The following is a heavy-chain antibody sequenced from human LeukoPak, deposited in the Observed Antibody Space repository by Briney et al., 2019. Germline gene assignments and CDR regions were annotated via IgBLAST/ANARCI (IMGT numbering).Heavy chain of an antibody. Sequence: SVKVSCKASGGTFSSYAISWVRQAPGQGLEWMGRIIPILGIANYAQKFQGRVTITADKSTSTAYMELSSLRSEDTAVYYCARDIVLMVYAIQDYYYGMDVWGQGTLVTVSS. CDR2: IIPILGIA. CDR3: ARDIVLMVYAIQDYYYGMDV. D-gene: IGHD2-8*01. CDR1: GGTFSSYA. V-gene: IGHV1-69*04. J-gene: IGHJ6*02.